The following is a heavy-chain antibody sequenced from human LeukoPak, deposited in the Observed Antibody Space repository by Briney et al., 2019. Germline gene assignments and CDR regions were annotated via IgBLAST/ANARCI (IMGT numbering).Heavy chain of an antibody. V-gene: IGHV5-51*01. CDR3: ARRDTSSWHFQH. D-gene: IGHD6-13*01. Sequence: GESLKISCKGSGYSFTNYWIGWVRQLPGEGLEWMGNTYPGDSDTRYSPSFQGQVTISADKSISTAYLQWSSLKASDTAMYYCARRDTSSWHFQHWGQGTLVTVSS. CDR1: GYSFTNYW. J-gene: IGHJ1*01. CDR2: TYPGDSDT.